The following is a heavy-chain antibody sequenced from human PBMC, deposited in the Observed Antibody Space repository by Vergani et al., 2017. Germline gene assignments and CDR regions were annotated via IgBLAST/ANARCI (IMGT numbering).Heavy chain of an antibody. J-gene: IGHJ4*02. V-gene: IGHV1-69-2*01. D-gene: IGHD6-13*01. CDR1: GYTFIDYY. Sequence: EVQLEQSGAEVKRPGAAVKISCEVSGYTFIDYYMHWVKQAPGKGLEWMGLIDPEDGKATYAETLQDRVAITADTSTNTVYLELNSLRPDDTALYYCAVHQYSSAWSFDFWGQETLVTVSS. CDR3: AVHQYSSAWSFDF. CDR2: IDPEDGKA.